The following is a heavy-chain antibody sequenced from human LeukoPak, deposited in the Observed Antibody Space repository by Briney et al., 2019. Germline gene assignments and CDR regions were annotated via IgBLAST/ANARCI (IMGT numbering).Heavy chain of an antibody. CDR2: IIPILGIA. J-gene: IGHJ6*02. D-gene: IGHD3-3*01. CDR1: GGTFISYT. CDR3: ARGYDFWSGQEDYGMDV. Sequence: ASVKVSCKASGGTFISYTISWVRQAPGQGLEWMGRIIPILGIANYAQKFQGRVTITADKSTSTAYVELSSLRSEDTAVYYCARGYDFWSGQEDYGMDVWGQGTTVTVSS. V-gene: IGHV1-69*02.